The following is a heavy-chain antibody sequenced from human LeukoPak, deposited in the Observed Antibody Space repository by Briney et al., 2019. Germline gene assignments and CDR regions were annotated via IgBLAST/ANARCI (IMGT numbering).Heavy chain of an antibody. CDR2: ISGSGDST. CDR3: ARAGSGDY. V-gene: IGHV3-23*01. CDR1: GFTFSNYA. J-gene: IGHJ4*02. Sequence: GGSLRLSCVASGFTFSNYAMRWVRQAPGKGLEWVSGISGSGDSTYYADSVKGRFTISRDNAKNSLYLQMNSLRAEDTAVYYCARAGSGDYWGQGTLVTVSS. D-gene: IGHD2-15*01.